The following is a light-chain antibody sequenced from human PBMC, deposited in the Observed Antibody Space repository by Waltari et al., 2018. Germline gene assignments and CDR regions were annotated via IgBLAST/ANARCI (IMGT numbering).Light chain of an antibody. J-gene: IGKJ1*01. CDR1: QSVARS. CDR2: DAS. CDR3: QKYVSLPAT. V-gene: IGKV3-20*01. Sequence: EIVLTQSPGTLSLSPGERATLSCRASQSVARSLAWYQQKPGQAPRLLIYDASSRATGIPDRVRGSGSGTDFSLTISRLEPEDFAVYYCQKYVSLPATFGQGTKVEIK.